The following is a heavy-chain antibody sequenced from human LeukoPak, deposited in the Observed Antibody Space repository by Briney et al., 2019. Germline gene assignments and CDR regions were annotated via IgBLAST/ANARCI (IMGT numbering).Heavy chain of an antibody. D-gene: IGHD2-15*01. CDR3: VRGRGYVVDY. J-gene: IGHJ4*02. Sequence: GGSLRLSCAASGFTVSSNYMSWVRQAPGKGLEWVANINLDGSAKNYVGSVEGRFTISRDNAKNSLYLEMNGLRVEDTAVYHCVRGRGYVVDYWGQGTLVTVSS. CDR2: INLDGSAK. V-gene: IGHV3-7*04. CDR1: GFTVSSNY.